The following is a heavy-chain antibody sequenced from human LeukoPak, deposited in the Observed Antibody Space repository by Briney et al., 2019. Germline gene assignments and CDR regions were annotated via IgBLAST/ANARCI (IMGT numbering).Heavy chain of an antibody. CDR2: IKKDGSEK. CDR3: ARDVSGGHFDY. Sequence: GGSLRLSCAASGFTFSKYWMSWVRQAPGKGLEWVANIKKDGSEKYYEDSVEGRFTISRDNAKNSVYLQMNSLRAEDTAVYYCARDVSGGHFDYWGQGTVVTVSS. CDR1: GFTFSKYW. V-gene: IGHV3-7*01. D-gene: IGHD6-19*01. J-gene: IGHJ4*02.